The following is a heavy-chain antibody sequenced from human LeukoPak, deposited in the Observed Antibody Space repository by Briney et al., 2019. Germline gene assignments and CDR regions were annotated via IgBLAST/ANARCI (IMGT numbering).Heavy chain of an antibody. D-gene: IGHD3-10*01. CDR2: INPNSGGT. CDR3: ARGGVRGIIIYYFDY. J-gene: IGHJ4*02. Sequence: GGSLRLSCSASGYTFTGYYMHWVRQAPGQGLEWLGWINPNSGGTNHAQKFQGRVIMTRDTSISTAYMELSRLRSDDTAVYYCARGGVRGIIIYYFDYWGQGTLVTVSS. V-gene: IGHV1-2*02. CDR1: GYTFTGYY.